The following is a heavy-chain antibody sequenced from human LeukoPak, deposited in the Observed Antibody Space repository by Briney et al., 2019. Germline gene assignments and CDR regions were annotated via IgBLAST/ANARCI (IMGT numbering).Heavy chain of an antibody. CDR3: ARHAYGGNSAFDY. CDR2: IYTSGST. CDR1: GGSISSYY. J-gene: IGHJ4*02. Sequence: SETLSLTCTVSGGSISSYYWSWIRQPPGKGLEGIGYIYTSGSTNYNPSLKSRVTISVDTSKNQFSLKLSSVTAADTAVYYCARHAYGGNSAFDYWGQGTLVTVSS. V-gene: IGHV4-4*09. D-gene: IGHD4-23*01.